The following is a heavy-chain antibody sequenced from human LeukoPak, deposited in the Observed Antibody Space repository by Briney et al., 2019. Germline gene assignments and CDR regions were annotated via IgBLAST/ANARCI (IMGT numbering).Heavy chain of an antibody. Sequence: PGGSLRLSCAASGFTFTTYAMTWVRQAPGKGPEWVSAISNSGGNTYYADSVKGRFTISRDNSKNTLYLQMNSLRAEDTAVYYCAEDGGIWGQGIMVTVSS. D-gene: IGHD3-3*01. CDR3: AEDGGI. V-gene: IGHV3-23*01. J-gene: IGHJ3*02. CDR2: ISNSGGNT. CDR1: GFTFTTYA.